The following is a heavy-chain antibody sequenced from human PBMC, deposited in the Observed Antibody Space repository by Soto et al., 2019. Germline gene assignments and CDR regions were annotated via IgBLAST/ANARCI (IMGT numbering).Heavy chain of an antibody. CDR1: GGSFSDYA. D-gene: IGHD3-22*01. J-gene: IGHJ6*02. CDR2: IIPRLGIA. V-gene: IGHV1-69*01. Sequence: QVQLVQSGAEVKKPGSSVKVSCQASGGSFSDYAISWVRQAPGQGLEWMGGIIPRLGIADNAQKFQGKVIITADEYRSTVYMELSSLRSEDTAVYYCARDGDYYDSSGFQRDYHYYGMDVWGQGTTVTVAS. CDR3: ARDGDYYDSSGFQRDYHYYGMDV.